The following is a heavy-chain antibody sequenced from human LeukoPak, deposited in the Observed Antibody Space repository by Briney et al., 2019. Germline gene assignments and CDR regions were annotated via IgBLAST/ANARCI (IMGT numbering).Heavy chain of an antibody. CDR1: GFTFSSYA. J-gene: IGHJ4*02. CDR3: AKNPSYDFWSGYYDFDY. D-gene: IGHD3-3*01. CDR2: ISGSGGST. Sequence: GGSLRLSCAASGFTFSSYAMSWVRQAPGKGLEWVSAISGSGGSTYYADSVKGRFTISRDNSKSTLYLQMNSLRAEDTAVYYCAKNPSYDFWSGYYDFDYWGQGTLVTVSS. V-gene: IGHV3-23*01.